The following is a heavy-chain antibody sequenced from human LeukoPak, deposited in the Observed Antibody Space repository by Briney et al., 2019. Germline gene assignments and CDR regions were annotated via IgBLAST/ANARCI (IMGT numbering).Heavy chain of an antibody. J-gene: IGHJ4*02. Sequence: PSETLSLTWTVSGGSTSSYYWSWIRQPPGKGLEWIGYIYYSGSTNYNPSLKSRVTISVDTSKNQFSLKLSSVTAADTAVYYCARVYSSSWYDEDVGYYFDYWGQGTLVTVSS. CDR2: IYYSGST. D-gene: IGHD6-13*01. CDR3: ARVYSSSWYDEDVGYYFDY. V-gene: IGHV4-59*01. CDR1: GGSTSSYY.